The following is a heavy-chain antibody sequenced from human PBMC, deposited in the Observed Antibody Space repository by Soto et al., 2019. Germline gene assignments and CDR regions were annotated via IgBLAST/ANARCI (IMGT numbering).Heavy chain of an antibody. CDR2: IYYSGST. CDR1: GGSISSYY. CDR3: ARTAAGMEWDY. J-gene: IGHJ4*02. V-gene: IGHV4-59*08. D-gene: IGHD6-13*01. Sequence: SETLSLTCTVSGGSISSYYWSWIRQPPGKGLEWIGYIYYSGSTNYNPSLKSRVTISVDTSKNQFSLKLSSVTAADTAVYYCARTAAGMEWDYWGQGTLVTVSS.